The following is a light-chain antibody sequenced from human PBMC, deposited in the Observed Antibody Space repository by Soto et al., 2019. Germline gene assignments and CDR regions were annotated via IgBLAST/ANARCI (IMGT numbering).Light chain of an antibody. V-gene: IGKV3-20*01. CDR1: QSVSSY. J-gene: IGKJ1*01. CDR2: DAS. CDR3: QQYDSSPRT. Sequence: EIVLTQSPATLSLSPGERATLSCRASQSVSSYLAWYQQKPGQAPRLLIYDASNRATGIPDRFSGSASGTDFTLTISRLEPEDFAVYYCQQYDSSPRTFGQGTKVDIK.